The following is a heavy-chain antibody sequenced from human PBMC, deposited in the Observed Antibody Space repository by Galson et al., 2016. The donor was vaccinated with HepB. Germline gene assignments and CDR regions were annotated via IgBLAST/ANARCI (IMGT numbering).Heavy chain of an antibody. Sequence: SETLSLTCTVSGGSVSSGTYYWSWIRQPPGKGLEWIGYIHDSGSTNYNPSLKSRVPISVDTSKNQFSLRLNSVTAADTAVYYCARASGPLTYYYDSSGYEDYWGQGTLVTVSS. J-gene: IGHJ4*02. D-gene: IGHD3-22*01. CDR3: ARASGPLTYYYDSSGYEDY. V-gene: IGHV4-61*01. CDR1: GGSVSSGTYY. CDR2: IHDSGST.